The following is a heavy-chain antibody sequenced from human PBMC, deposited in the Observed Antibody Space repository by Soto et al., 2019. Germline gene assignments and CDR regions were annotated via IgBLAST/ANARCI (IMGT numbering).Heavy chain of an antibody. CDR3: ARGGSSWYPIDY. V-gene: IGHV4-59*01. D-gene: IGHD6-13*01. CDR2: IYYSGST. Sequence: SETLSLTCTVSGGSSSSYYWSWIRQPPGKGLEWIGYIYYSGSTNYNPSLKSRVTISVDTSKNQFSLKLSSVTAADTAVYYCARGGSSWYPIDYWGQGTPVTVSS. CDR1: GGSSSSYY. J-gene: IGHJ4*02.